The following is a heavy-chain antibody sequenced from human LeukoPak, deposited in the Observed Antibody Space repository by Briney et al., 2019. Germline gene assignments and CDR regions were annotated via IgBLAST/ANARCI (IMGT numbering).Heavy chain of an antibody. CDR1: GYNFTIYW. D-gene: IGHD3-16*01. V-gene: IGHV5-51*01. CDR2: IYPGDSDT. Sequence: GESLKISCKGSGYNFTIYWVGGVRQMPWKGLEWMGIIYPGDSDTRYSPSFQGQVTISADKSISTAYLQWSSLKASDTAMYYCAIFDFLFGEIDNWFDPWGQGTQVTVSS. CDR3: AIFDFLFGEIDNWFDP. J-gene: IGHJ5*02.